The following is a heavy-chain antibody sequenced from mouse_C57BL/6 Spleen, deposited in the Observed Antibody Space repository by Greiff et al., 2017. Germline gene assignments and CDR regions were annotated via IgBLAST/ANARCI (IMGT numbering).Heavy chain of an antibody. CDR3: ARGGIYYDYDDGYARDY. J-gene: IGHJ4*01. Sequence: EVQGVESGGGLVKPGGSLKLSCAASGFTFSDYGMHWVRQAPEKGLEWVAYISSGSSTIYYADTVKGRFTISRDNAKNTLFLQMTSLRSEDTAMYYCARGGIYYDYDDGYARDYWGQGTSVTVSS. V-gene: IGHV5-17*01. D-gene: IGHD2-4*01. CDR1: GFTFSDYG. CDR2: ISSGSSTI.